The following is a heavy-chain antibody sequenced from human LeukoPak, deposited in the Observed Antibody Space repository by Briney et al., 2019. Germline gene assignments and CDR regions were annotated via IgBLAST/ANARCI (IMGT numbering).Heavy chain of an antibody. CDR1: GYTFTGYY. V-gene: IGHV1-2*02. CDR3: ASRGYDSSAYYVDLDY. Sequence: ASVKVSCKASGYTFTGYYMHWVRQAPGQGLEWMGWINPNSGGTNYVQKFQGRVTMTRDTSISTAYMELSRLRSDDTAVYYCASRGYDSSAYYVDLDYWGQGTLVTVSS. CDR2: INPNSGGT. J-gene: IGHJ4*02. D-gene: IGHD3-22*01.